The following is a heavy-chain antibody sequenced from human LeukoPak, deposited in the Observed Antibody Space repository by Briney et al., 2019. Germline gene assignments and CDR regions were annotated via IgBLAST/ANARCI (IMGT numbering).Heavy chain of an antibody. Sequence: PSETLSLTCAVYGGSFSGYYWSWIRQPPGKGLEWIGEINHSGSTNYNPSLKSRVTISVDTSKNQFSLKLSSVTAADTAVYYCATSKVRRRYYYDSSGYPFDCWGQGTLVTVSS. J-gene: IGHJ4*02. CDR1: GGSFSGYY. CDR2: INHSGST. V-gene: IGHV4-34*01. D-gene: IGHD3-22*01. CDR3: ATSKVRRRYYYDSSGYPFDC.